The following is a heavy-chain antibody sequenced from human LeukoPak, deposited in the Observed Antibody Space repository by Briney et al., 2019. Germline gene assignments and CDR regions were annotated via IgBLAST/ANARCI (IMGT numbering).Heavy chain of an antibody. V-gene: IGHV1-2*02. CDR2: INPNSGGT. J-gene: IGHJ6*02. D-gene: IGHD4-23*01. CDR3: ARAGGPDYYYGMDV. CDR1: GYTFTGYY. Sequence: GASVKVSCKASGYTFTGYYMHWVRQAPGQGLEWMGWINPNSGGTNYAQKFQGRVTMTRDTSISTACMELSRLRSDDTAVYYCARAGGPDYYYGMDVWGQGTTVTVSS.